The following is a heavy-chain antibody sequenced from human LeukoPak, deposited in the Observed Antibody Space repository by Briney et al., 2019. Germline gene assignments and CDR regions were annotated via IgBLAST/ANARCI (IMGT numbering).Heavy chain of an antibody. CDR3: AKGDDYGANTRLPKYNWFDP. V-gene: IGHV3-30*02. Sequence: GGSLRLSCAASGFTFTTCAMHWVRQAPGKGLEWVAYIRYDGNNKNYADSVKGRFTISRDNSKDMLYLQMNSLRPEDTAVYYCAKGDDYGANTRLPKYNWFDPWGQGTLVTISS. CDR2: IRYDGNNK. D-gene: IGHD4-23*01. CDR1: GFTFTTCA. J-gene: IGHJ5*02.